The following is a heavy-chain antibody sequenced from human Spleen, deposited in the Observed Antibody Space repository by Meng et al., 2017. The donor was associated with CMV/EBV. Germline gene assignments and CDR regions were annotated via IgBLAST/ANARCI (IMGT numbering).Heavy chain of an antibody. D-gene: IGHD2-15*01. CDR1: GYTFTGHF. J-gene: IGHJ4*02. CDR2: IMPASGNT. CDR3: ARSLRSLPYFDF. Sequence: CRTSGYTFTGHFFHWIRQAPGQGLEWMGWIMPASGNTHYAQAFQGRVTLTTDTSISTGYMELSGLTSDDTAMYYCARSLRSLPYFDFWGQGTLVTVSS. V-gene: IGHV1-2*02.